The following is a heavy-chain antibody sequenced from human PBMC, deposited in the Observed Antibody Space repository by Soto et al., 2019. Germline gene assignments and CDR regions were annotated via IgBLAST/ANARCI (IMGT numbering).Heavy chain of an antibody. V-gene: IGHV4-39*01. CDR3: AGHHDAGYSFDY. Sequence: PSDTLSLTCTVSGGSIGSSTYYWCWIRQPPGKGLEWIGRVYNTGGTFYNPSFQSRVTISVDTSRNQFSLRMNSVTAADTAIYYCAGHHDAGYSFDYWGQGTQVT. CDR2: VYNTGGT. J-gene: IGHJ4*02. CDR1: GGSIGSSTYY.